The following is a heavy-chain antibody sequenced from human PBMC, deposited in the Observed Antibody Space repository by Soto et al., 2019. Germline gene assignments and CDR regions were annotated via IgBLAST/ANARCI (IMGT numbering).Heavy chain of an antibody. CDR1: GGTISDYV. CDR3: VKDGKTGGHHCYGMDA. J-gene: IGHJ6*01. V-gene: IGHV3-23*01. CDR2: IDNGDDK. Sequence: WWSLRLSCTVSGGTISDYVWTWIRQCPGKGLEWVSTIDNGDDKYSAHSVKGLVTISRDTSKNTLFLQLTSLRSEDTALNFFVKDGKTGGHHCYGMDALGQGTT.